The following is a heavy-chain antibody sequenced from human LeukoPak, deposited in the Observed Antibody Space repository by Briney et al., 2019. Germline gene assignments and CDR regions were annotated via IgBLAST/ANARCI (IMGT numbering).Heavy chain of an antibody. J-gene: IGHJ6*04. CDR1: GFTFSSYA. CDR2: ISYDGSNK. CDR3: ARNRQYQLLSRYYGMDV. Sequence: PGRSLRLSCAASGFTFSSYAMHWVRQAPGKGLEWVALISYDGSNKNYAESVKGRFTISIDNSKNTLYLKLNRLRAEDTAVYYCARNRQYQLLSRYYGMDVWGKGTTVTVSS. D-gene: IGHD2-2*01. V-gene: IGHV3-30*04.